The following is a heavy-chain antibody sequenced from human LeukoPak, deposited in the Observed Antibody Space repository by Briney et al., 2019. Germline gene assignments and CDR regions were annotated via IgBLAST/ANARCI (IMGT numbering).Heavy chain of an antibody. Sequence: SETLSLTCTVSGGSISSSSYYWSWIRQPPGKGLEWIGYIYYSGSTNYNPSLKSRVTISVDTSKNQFSLKLSSVTAADTAVYYCARVYSSSWYYFDYWGQGTLVTVSS. CDR2: IYYSGST. D-gene: IGHD6-13*01. J-gene: IGHJ4*02. V-gene: IGHV4-61*01. CDR3: ARVYSSSWYYFDY. CDR1: GGSISSSSYY.